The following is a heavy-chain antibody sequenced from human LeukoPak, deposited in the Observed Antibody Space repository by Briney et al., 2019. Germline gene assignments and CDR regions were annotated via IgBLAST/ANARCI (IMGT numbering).Heavy chain of an antibody. CDR1: GGTFSSYA. V-gene: IGHV1-69*13. CDR2: IIPIFGTA. CDR3: ASRRSYYYDSSGYMEH. Sequence: ASVKVSCKASGGTFSSYAISWVRQAPGQGLEWMGGIIPIFGTANYAQKFQGRVTITADESTSTAYMELSSLRSEDTAVYYCASRRSYYYDSSGYMEHWGQGTLVTDSS. D-gene: IGHD3-22*01. J-gene: IGHJ1*01.